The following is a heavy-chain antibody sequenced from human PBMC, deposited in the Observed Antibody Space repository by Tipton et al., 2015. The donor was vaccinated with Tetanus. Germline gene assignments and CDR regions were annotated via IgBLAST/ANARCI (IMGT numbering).Heavy chain of an antibody. V-gene: IGHV4-61*08. CDR1: GGSLRSGDYQ. Sequence: TLSLTCSVSGGSLRSGDYQWNWIRQPPGKGLEWLAYISPSGRTNSNYSLKSRITISQDKSKNQFSLRLTSVTAADTAVYYCVRAPYNSPGKYYFDYWGQGTLVTVSS. CDR3: VRAPYNSPGKYYFDY. CDR2: ISPSGRT. J-gene: IGHJ4*02. D-gene: IGHD1-1*01.